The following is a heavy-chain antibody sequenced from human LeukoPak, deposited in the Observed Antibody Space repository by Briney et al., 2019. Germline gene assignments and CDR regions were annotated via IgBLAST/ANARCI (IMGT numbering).Heavy chain of an antibody. V-gene: IGHV3-49*03. CDR1: GFTFGDYA. D-gene: IGHD3-22*01. CDR3: TRDLPYYYDSSGYSGY. CDR2: IRSKAYGGTT. Sequence: PGGSLRLSCTASGFTFGDYAMNWFRQAPRKGLEWVGFIRSKAYGGTTEYAASVKGRFTISRDDSKSIAYLQMNSLKNEDTAVYYCTRDLPYYYDSSGYSGYWGQGTLVTVSS. J-gene: IGHJ4*02.